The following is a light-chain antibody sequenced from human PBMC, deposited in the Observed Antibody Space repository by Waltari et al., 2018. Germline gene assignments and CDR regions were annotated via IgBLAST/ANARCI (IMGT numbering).Light chain of an antibody. J-gene: IGKJ1*01. CDR1: QTVLYISNNKNN. CDR2: WAS. CDR3: QQYDSSPWT. V-gene: IGKV4-1*01. Sequence: DIVMTQSPDSLAVSLGERATINCRSSQTVLYISNNKNNLAWYQQKPGQPPKLLIYWASTRESGVPDRFSGSGSGTDFTLTISSLQAEDVAVYYCQQYDSSPWTFGQGTKVEIK.